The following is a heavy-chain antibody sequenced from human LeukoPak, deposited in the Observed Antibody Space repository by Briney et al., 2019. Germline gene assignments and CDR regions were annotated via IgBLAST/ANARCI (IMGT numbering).Heavy chain of an antibody. CDR1: GFTFSSYS. D-gene: IGHD1-1*01. V-gene: IGHV3-48*01. CDR2: ISTGSSII. CDR3: AKDPNGNAGLNGFDP. J-gene: IGHJ5*02. Sequence: PGGSLRLSCAASGFTFSSYSMNWVRQAPGKGLEWVSYISTGSSIIYHADSVKGRFTISRDNAKNSLYLQMNSLRAEDTAVYYCAKDPNGNAGLNGFDPWGQGTLVTVSS.